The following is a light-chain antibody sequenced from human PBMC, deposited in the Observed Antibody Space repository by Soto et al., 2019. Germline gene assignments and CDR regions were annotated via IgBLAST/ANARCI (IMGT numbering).Light chain of an antibody. CDR2: GAS. Sequence: DIILTQSPAIVSVSPGERATLSCRASRSVSTNLAWYQHKHGQAPRRLIYGASTRVTDIPPRFSGSGSGTEFTLTINYLKSEDFGGYYCQQYDKTVPPVTFGGGTKVEI. CDR3: QQYDKTVPPVT. V-gene: IGKV3-15*01. J-gene: IGKJ4*01. CDR1: RSVSTN.